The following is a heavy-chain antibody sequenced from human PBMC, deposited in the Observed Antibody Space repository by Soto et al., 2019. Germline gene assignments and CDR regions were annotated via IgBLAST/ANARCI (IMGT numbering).Heavy chain of an antibody. CDR3: GTRSEGSGSYQGGTAFDI. V-gene: IGHV4-4*02. CDR2: IYHSGST. Sequence: QVQLQESGPGLVKPLGTLSLTCAVSGGSISSSNWWSWVRQPPGKGLEWIGEIYHSGSTNYNPSLKSRVTISVDKSKNQFSLKLSSVTAADTAVYYCGTRSEGSGSYQGGTAFDIWGQGTMVTVSS. CDR1: GGSISSSNW. D-gene: IGHD3-10*01. J-gene: IGHJ3*02.